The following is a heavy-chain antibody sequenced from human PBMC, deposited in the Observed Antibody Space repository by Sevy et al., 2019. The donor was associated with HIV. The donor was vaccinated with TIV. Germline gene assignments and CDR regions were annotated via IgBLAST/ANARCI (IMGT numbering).Heavy chain of an antibody. CDR3: ARAGGAKDYGMDV. J-gene: IGHJ6*02. D-gene: IGHD3-10*01. CDR2: IYHRGST. CDR1: GGSISDFY. V-gene: IGHV4-59*01. Sequence: TLSLTCTVSGGSISDFYWSWIRQPPGKGLEWLGYIYHRGSTNYKPSLASRVTISVDTSKNQFSLNLSSVTAADTALYYCARAGGAKDYGMDVWGQGTTVTVSS.